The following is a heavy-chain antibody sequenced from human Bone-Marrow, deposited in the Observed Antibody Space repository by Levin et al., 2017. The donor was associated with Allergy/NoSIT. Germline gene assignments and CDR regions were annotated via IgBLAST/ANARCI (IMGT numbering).Heavy chain of an antibody. V-gene: IGHV4-39*01. CDR1: GGSISSSSYY. CDR3: ARHLTYYDFWSGYYTVLGWFDP. Sequence: SETLSLTCTVSGGSISSSSYYWGWIRQPPGKGLEWIGSIYYSGSTYYNPSLKSRVTISVDTSKNQFSLKLSSVTAADTAVYYCARHLTYYDFWSGYYTVLGWFDPWGQGTLVTVSS. CDR2: IYYSGST. D-gene: IGHD3-3*01. J-gene: IGHJ5*02.